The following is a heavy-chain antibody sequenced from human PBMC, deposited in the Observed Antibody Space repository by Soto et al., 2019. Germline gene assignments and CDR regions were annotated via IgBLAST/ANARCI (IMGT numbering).Heavy chain of an antibody. D-gene: IGHD2-2*01. CDR2: INNFNGNT. CDR1: GYTFSDYG. CDR3: ARGFIPEKY. V-gene: IGHV1-18*01. J-gene: IGHJ4*02. Sequence: QVHLVQSESEVKMPGASVKVSCKTSGYTFSDYGVSWVRQAPGQGLEWMGWINNFNGNTKYEQKFQGRVTFSIDTSTRTVVLELTSLKYDDAAVYYCARGFIPEKYWGQGNRVTVSS.